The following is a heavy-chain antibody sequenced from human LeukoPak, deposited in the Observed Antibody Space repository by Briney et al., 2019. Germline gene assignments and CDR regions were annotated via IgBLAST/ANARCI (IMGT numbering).Heavy chain of an antibody. V-gene: IGHV3-48*01. CDR3: ARGGAFDY. J-gene: IGHJ4*02. Sequence: GESLRLSCAASGFTFSSYSMNWVRQAPGKGLEWVSYISSSSRTIYYADSVRGRFTISRDNAKNSLYLQMNSLRAEDTAVYYCARGGAFDYWGQGTLVTVSS. D-gene: IGHD3-10*01. CDR2: ISSSSRTI. CDR1: GFTFSSYS.